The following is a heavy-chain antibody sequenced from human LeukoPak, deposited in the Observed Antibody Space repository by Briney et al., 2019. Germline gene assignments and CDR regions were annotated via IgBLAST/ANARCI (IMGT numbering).Heavy chain of an antibody. Sequence: GGSLRLSCAVSGFTFSNYAMSWVRQAPGKGLEWVSVIVSSGGTTFYADSVKGRFTISRDNSKNTLYLQMNSLRAEDTAVYYCAKRGAHCFDYWGQGTLVTVSS. CDR1: GFTFSNYA. D-gene: IGHD3-10*01. CDR2: IVSSGGTT. CDR3: AKRGAHCFDY. J-gene: IGHJ4*02. V-gene: IGHV3-23*01.